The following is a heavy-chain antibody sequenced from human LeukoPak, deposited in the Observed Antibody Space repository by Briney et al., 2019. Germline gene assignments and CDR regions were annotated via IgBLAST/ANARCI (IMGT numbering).Heavy chain of an antibody. D-gene: IGHD2-2*01. CDR1: GGSISSTAYY. CDR2: IYYSGTT. Sequence: SETLSLTCSVSGGSISSTAYYWGWIRQAPGKGLEWIGTIYYSGTTQYNPSLKSRVIISVDTSKNQFYLKVRSVIAADLAVYYCVRHRKTYCTTTRCSYYFDYWGQGALVTVSS. CDR3: VRHRKTYCTTTRCSYYFDY. J-gene: IGHJ4*02. V-gene: IGHV4-39*01.